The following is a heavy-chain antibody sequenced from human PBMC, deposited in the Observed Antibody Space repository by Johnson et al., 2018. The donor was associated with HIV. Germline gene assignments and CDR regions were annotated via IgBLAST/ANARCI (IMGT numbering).Heavy chain of an antibody. V-gene: IGHV3-74*03. CDR3: ARKQWLEIPSDALDV. CDR1: GFIFRNYW. CDR2: IYSDGSDT. Sequence: VQLVESGGGLVQPGGSLRLSCAASGFIFRNYWMHWVRQTPGKGLVWVARIYSDGSDTAYADAVKGRFTISRDHAKKTLYLQMNSLRAEDTAVYYCARKQWLEIPSDALDVWGQGTMVTVSS. J-gene: IGHJ3*01. D-gene: IGHD6-19*01.